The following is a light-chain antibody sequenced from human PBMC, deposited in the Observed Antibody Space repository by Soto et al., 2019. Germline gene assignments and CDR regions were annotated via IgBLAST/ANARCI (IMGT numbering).Light chain of an antibody. CDR2: EVI. CDR1: SSDVGDFNY. CDR3: SSHTRSIALK. V-gene: IGLV2-14*03. J-gene: IGLJ2*01. Sequence: QSVLTQPASVSGSPGQSITISCTGTSSDVGDFNYVSWYQQHPGKAPKLLIYEVIKRPSGISERFSGSKSGNTASLTISGLQTEDEADYYCSSHTRSIALKFGGGTQLTVL.